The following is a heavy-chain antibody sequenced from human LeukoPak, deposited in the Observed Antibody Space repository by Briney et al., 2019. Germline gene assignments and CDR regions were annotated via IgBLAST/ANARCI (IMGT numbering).Heavy chain of an antibody. CDR1: GYTITGYY. CDR3: ARKRGVGVDTNAFDM. Sequence: GASVKVSCKASGYTITGYYMHWVRQAPGQGLEWMGWINANNDGSVYAQKFQGRVTMTRDTSINTAYMEPSRLRSDDTAVYYCARKRGVGVDTNAFDMWGQGTMVTVSS. J-gene: IGHJ3*02. V-gene: IGHV1-2*02. D-gene: IGHD3-3*01. CDR2: INANNDGS.